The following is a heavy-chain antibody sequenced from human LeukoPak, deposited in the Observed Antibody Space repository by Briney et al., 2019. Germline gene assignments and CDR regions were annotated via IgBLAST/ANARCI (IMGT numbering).Heavy chain of an antibody. J-gene: IGHJ4*02. V-gene: IGHV3-7*01. Sequence: GGSLRLSCVASGFSFSSYGMHWVRQAPGKGLEWVANIKQDGSEKYYVDSVKGRFTISRDNAKNSLYLQMNSLRAEDTAVYYCARVVVRVWISWGQGTLVTVSS. CDR3: ARVVVRVWIS. CDR1: GFSFSSYG. CDR2: IKQDGSEK. D-gene: IGHD2-21*01.